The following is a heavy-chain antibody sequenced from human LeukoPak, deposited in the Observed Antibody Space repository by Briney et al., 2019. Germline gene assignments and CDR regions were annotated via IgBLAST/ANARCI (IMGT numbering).Heavy chain of an antibody. Sequence: GASVKVSCKASGFTFSTSAVQWVRQARGQRLEWIGWIIVASGTTNYAHSLQGRLTITRDMSTSTAYMELTSLTSEDTAVYYCARAGLGYCSSTSCYVNNWFDPWGQGTLVTVSS. J-gene: IGHJ5*02. CDR3: ARAGLGYCSSTSCYVNNWFDP. D-gene: IGHD2-2*01. V-gene: IGHV1-58*01. CDR2: IIVASGTT. CDR1: GFTFSTSA.